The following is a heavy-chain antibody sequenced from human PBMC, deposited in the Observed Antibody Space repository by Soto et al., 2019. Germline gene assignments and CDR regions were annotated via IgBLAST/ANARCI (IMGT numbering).Heavy chain of an antibody. CDR3: ARGYSSPIWSFFDY. V-gene: IGHV3-23*01. CDR1: GFTFSSYA. CDR2: ISGSGGST. J-gene: IGHJ4*02. Sequence: GGSLRLSCAASGFTFSSYAMSWVRQAPGKGLEWVSAISGSGGSTYYADSVKGRFTISRDNSKNTLYLQMNSLRAEDTAVYYCARGYSSPIWSFFDYWGQGTLVTVSS. D-gene: IGHD6-13*01.